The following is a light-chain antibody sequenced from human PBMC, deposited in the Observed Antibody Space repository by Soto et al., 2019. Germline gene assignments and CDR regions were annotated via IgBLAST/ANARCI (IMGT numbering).Light chain of an antibody. Sequence: QSALTQPPSASGSPGQSVTISCTGTSSDVGGYNFVSWYQQHPGKAPKLIIYEVSTRPSGVPDRFSGSKSGNTASLTVSGLQAEDEADCTSYAGSNNFYVFGTGTKLTVL. V-gene: IGLV2-8*01. CDR3: TSYAGSNNFYV. CDR2: EVS. CDR1: SSDVGGYNF. J-gene: IGLJ1*01.